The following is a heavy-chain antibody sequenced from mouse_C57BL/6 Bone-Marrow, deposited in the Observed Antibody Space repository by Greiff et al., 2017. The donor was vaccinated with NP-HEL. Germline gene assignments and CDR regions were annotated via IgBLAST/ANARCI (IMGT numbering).Heavy chain of an antibody. CDR1: GYTFTDYY. CDR2: INPYNGGT. D-gene: IGHD1-1*01. Sequence: VQLQQSGPVLVKPGASVKMSCKASGYTFTDYYMNWVKQSHGKSLEWIGVINPYNGGTSYNQKFKGKATLTVDKSSSTAFMELNSLTSEDSAVYYCARGYYGRSSFAYWGQGTLVTVSA. CDR3: ARGYYGRSSFAY. J-gene: IGHJ3*01. V-gene: IGHV1-19*01.